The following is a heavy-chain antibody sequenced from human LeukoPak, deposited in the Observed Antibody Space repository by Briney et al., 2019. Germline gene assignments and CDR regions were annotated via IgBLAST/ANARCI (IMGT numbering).Heavy chain of an antibody. V-gene: IGHV3-53*01. CDR1: GFTVSSNS. D-gene: IGHD1-26*01. CDR2: IYSDNT. Sequence: GGSLRLSCTVSGFTVSSNSMSWVRQAPGKGLEWVSFIYSDNTHYSDSMKGRFTISRDNSKNTLYLQMNSLRAEDTALYFCAQWSRYFDYWGQGTLVTVSS. J-gene: IGHJ4*02. CDR3: AQWSRYFDY.